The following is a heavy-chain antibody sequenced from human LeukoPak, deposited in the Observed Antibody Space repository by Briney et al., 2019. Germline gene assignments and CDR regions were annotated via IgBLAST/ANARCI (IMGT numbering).Heavy chain of an antibody. CDR1: GFTVSSNY. CDR3: ARQTQLGRIKYVNFDY. CDR2: IYSGGST. Sequence: QTGGFLRLSCAASGFTVSSNYMSWVRQAPGKGLEWVSVIYSGGSTYYADSVKGRFTISRDNSKNTLYLQMNSLRAEDTAVYYCARQTQLGRIKYVNFDYWGQGTLVTVSS. J-gene: IGHJ4*02. V-gene: IGHV3-66*04. D-gene: IGHD2-15*01.